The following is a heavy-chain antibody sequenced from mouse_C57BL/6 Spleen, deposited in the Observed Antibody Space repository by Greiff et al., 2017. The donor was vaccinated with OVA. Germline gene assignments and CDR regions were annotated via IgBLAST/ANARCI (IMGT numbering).Heavy chain of an antibody. D-gene: IGHD3-2*02. J-gene: IGHJ3*01. CDR3: AMEDSSGYGAY. V-gene: IGHV1-74*01. CDR1: GYTFTSYW. CDR2: IHPSDSDT. Sequence: QVQLQQPGAELVKPGASVKVSCKASGYTFTSYWMHWVKQRPGQGLEWIGRIHPSDSDTNYNQKFKGKATLTVDKSSSTAYMQLSSLTSEDSAVYYCAMEDSSGYGAYWGQGTLVTVSA.